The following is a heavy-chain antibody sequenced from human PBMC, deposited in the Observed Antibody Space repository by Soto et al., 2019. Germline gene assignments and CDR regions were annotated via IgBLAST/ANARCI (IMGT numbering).Heavy chain of an antibody. CDR1: GFTFSSYS. CDR3: ARDLYSSSARYFDY. CDR2: ISSSSSYI. D-gene: IGHD6-6*01. V-gene: IGHV3-21*01. J-gene: IGHJ4*02. Sequence: EVQLVESGGGLVKPGGSLRLSCAASGFTFSSYSMNWVRQAPGKGLEWVSSISSSSSYIYYADSVKGRFTISRDNDKNSLYLQMNSMRAEDTAVYYCARDLYSSSARYFDYWCQGTLVTVSS.